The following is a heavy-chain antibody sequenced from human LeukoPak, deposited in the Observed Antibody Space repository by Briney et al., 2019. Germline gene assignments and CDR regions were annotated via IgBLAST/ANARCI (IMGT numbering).Heavy chain of an antibody. Sequence: GGSLRLSCAASKFSFSSFAMSWVRRAPGKGLEWVAEIGPDGSGPVYVDSVKGRFTISRDNAKNSLYLQMNSLRVEETAVYYRARDFSWRQFDYWGLGTLVTVSS. J-gene: IGHJ4*02. CDR2: IGPDGSGP. V-gene: IGHV3-7*01. CDR3: ARDFSWRQFDY. CDR1: KFSFSSFA.